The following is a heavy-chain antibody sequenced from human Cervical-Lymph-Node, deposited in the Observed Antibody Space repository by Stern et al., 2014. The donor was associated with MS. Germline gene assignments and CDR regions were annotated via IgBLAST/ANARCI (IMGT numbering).Heavy chain of an antibody. CDR3: NVVVTDTYFFGFDP. CDR2: ISSTETYI. Sequence: QLVESGGVQVKPGGSLRLSCAASGFTFSRYTMMWIRPAPVKGLEWVSSISSTETYIAYADLVKGRFTISRDNAKNSLFLQLDSLRAEDTAVYYCNVVVTDTYFFGFDPWGQGTLVTVSS. J-gene: IGHJ5*02. D-gene: IGHD2-15*01. CDR1: GFTFSRYT. V-gene: IGHV3-21*02.